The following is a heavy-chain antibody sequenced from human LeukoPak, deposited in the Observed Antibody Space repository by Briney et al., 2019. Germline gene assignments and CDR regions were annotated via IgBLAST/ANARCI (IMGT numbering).Heavy chain of an antibody. CDR1: GGSISSYY. J-gene: IGHJ5*02. D-gene: IGHD2-15*01. CDR2: IYYSGST. Sequence: PSETLSLTCTVSGGSISSYYWSWIRQPPGKGLEWIGYIYYSGSTNYNPSLKSRVTISVDTSKNQFSLKLSSVTAADTAVYYCARVSCSGGSCYSSGYWFDPWGQGTLVTVSS. CDR3: ARVSCSGGSCYSSGYWFDP. V-gene: IGHV4-59*01.